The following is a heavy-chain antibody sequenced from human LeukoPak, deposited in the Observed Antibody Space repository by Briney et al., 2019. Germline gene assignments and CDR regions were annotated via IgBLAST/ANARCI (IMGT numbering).Heavy chain of an antibody. J-gene: IGHJ4*02. Sequence: SETLSLTCTVSGGSISSSSYYWGWIRQPPGKGLEWIGSTYYSGSTYYNPSLKSRVTISVDASKNQFSLKLSSVTAADTAVYYCARYGTVGEYYFDYWGQGTLVTVSS. CDR3: ARYGTVGEYYFDY. V-gene: IGHV4-39*07. CDR2: TYYSGST. D-gene: IGHD3-10*01. CDR1: GGSISSSSYY.